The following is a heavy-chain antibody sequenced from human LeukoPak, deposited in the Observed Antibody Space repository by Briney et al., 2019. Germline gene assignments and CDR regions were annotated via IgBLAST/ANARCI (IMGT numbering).Heavy chain of an antibody. CDR3: AREAYDSGSYPFDY. CDR2: IRRSSSTI. D-gene: IGHD3-10*01. V-gene: IGHV3-48*04. CDR1: GFTSSAYI. Sequence: RGSLRLSCAASGFTSSAYIMSWVREAPGPGRGRGSYIRRSSSTIYYADSVTGRFTISRDNAKNSLYLQMNRLRAEDTALYYCAREAYDSGSYPFDYWGQGTLVTVSS. J-gene: IGHJ4*02.